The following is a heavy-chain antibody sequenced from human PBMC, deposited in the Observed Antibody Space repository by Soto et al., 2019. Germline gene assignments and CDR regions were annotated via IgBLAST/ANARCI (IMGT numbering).Heavy chain of an antibody. Sequence: QVQLQESGPGLVKPSETLSLTCTVSGGSISSYYWSWIRQPPGKGLEWIGYIYYSGSTNYNPSLKSRVTISVDTSKNQFSLKLSSVTAADTAVYYCASNYGGNSAYYYGMDVWGQGTTVTVSS. J-gene: IGHJ6*02. D-gene: IGHD4-17*01. V-gene: IGHV4-59*01. CDR3: ASNYGGNSAYYYGMDV. CDR2: IYYSGST. CDR1: GGSISSYY.